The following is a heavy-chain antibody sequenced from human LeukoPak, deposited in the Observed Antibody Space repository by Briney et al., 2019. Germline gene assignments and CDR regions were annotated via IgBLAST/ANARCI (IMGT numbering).Heavy chain of an antibody. CDR2: ISSSSSST. J-gene: IGHJ4*02. CDR1: GFTFTDYY. D-gene: IGHD3-10*01. Sequence: GGSLRLSCAASGFTFTDYYMNWIRQAPGEGLEWGSYISSSSSSTGYADSVKGRFTISRDNAENSLFLQMNSLRADDTAVYYCVRVRGGFDYWGQGTLVTVSS. CDR3: VRVRGGFDY. V-gene: IGHV3-11*06.